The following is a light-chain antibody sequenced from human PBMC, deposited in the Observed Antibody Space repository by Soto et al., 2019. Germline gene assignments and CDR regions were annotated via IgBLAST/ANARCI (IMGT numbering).Light chain of an antibody. CDR3: SSYTNINTRACV. Sequence: QSVLTQPRSVSGSPGQSITISCTGTSGDIGSYNRVSWYQQHPGKAPKLIIYEVTDRPSGVSNRFSGSKSGNTASLTISGLQAGDEAEYYCSSYTNINTRACVFGTGTKVTV. CDR1: SGDIGSYNR. CDR2: EVT. J-gene: IGLJ1*01. V-gene: IGLV2-14*01.